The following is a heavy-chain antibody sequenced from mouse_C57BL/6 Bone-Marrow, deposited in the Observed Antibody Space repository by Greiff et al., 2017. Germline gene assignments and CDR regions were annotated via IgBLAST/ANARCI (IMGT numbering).Heavy chain of an antibody. D-gene: IGHD1-1*01. CDR1: GFNIKDDY. CDR3: TTVDGSFFDY. V-gene: IGHV14-4*01. J-gene: IGHJ2*01. CDR2: IDPENGDT. Sequence: EVQLQQSGAELVRPGASVKLSCTASGFNIKDDYMHWVKQRPEQGLEWIGWIDPENGDTEYASKFQGKATITADTSSNTAYLQLSSLTSEDTAVDYCTTVDGSFFDYWGQGTTLTVSS.